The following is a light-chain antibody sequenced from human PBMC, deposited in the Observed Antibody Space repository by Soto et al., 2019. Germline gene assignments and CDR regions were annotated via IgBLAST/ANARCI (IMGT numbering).Light chain of an antibody. CDR1: SSDVGGYNS. Sequence: QSALTQPASVSGSPGQSITISCTGTSSDVGGYNSVSWYQQYPGKAPKLMIHDVSNRPSGVSHRFSGSKSGNTASLTISGLQAEDEADYYCSSYTSSTSYVFGSGTKLTVL. CDR2: DVS. CDR3: SSYTSSTSYV. J-gene: IGLJ1*01. V-gene: IGLV2-14*01.